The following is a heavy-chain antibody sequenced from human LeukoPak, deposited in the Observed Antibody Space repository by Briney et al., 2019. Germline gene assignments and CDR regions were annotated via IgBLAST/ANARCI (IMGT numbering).Heavy chain of an antibody. D-gene: IGHD3-3*01. CDR2: IIPIFGTA. CDR3: ARDRGDDFWSGYYGFD. J-gene: IGHJ4*02. V-gene: IGHV1-69*13. CDR1: GYTFTSYG. Sequence: ASVKVSCKASGYTFTSYGISWVRQAPGQGLEWMGGIIPIFGTANYAQKFQGRVTITADESTSTAYMELSSLRSEDTAVYYCARDRGDDFWSGYYGFDWGQGTLVTVSS.